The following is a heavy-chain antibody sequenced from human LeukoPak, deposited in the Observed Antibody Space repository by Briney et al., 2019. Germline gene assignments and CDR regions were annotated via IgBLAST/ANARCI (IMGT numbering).Heavy chain of an antibody. Sequence: GGSLRLSCAASGFTFSDYYMSWIRQAPGKGLEWVSYISSSGSTIYYADSVKGRFTISRDNAKNSLYLQMNSLRAEDTAVYYCARSMVRGVIIKLGFDYWGQGTLVTVSS. CDR2: ISSSGSTI. CDR1: GFTFSDYY. J-gene: IGHJ4*02. D-gene: IGHD3-10*01. V-gene: IGHV3-11*04. CDR3: ARSMVRGVIIKLGFDY.